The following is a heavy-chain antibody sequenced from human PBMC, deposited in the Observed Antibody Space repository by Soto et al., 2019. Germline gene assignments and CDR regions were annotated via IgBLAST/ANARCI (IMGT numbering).Heavy chain of an antibody. V-gene: IGHV4-59*01. J-gene: IGHJ5*02. CDR2: IYYSGST. Sequence: SETLSLTCTVSGGSISSYYWSWIRQPPGKGLEWIGYIYYSGSTNYNPSLKSRVTISVDTSKSQFSLKLSSVTAADTAVYYCARARAAAGIFWFDPWGQGTLVTVS. CDR1: GGSISSYY. CDR3: ARARAAAGIFWFDP. D-gene: IGHD6-13*01.